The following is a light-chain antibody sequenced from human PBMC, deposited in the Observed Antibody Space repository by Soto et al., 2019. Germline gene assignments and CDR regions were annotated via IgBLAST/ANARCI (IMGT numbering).Light chain of an antibody. J-gene: IGLJ1*01. Sequence: QSVLTQPPSASGTPGQRVTISCSGSSSNIGSNYVYWYQQLPGTAPKLLIYRNNQRPSGVPDRFSCSKSGTSASLAISGLRSEDEADYYCAAWDDSLSGLYVFGTGTKLTVL. CDR3: AAWDDSLSGLYV. V-gene: IGLV1-47*01. CDR2: RNN. CDR1: SSNIGSNY.